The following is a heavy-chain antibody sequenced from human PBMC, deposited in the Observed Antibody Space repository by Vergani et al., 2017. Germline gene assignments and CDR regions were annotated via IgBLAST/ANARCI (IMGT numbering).Heavy chain of an antibody. V-gene: IGHV5-51*01. CDR3: ARLYGGDSSGSKYFDY. CDR1: GYSFTNYW. CDR2: IHPADSDT. D-gene: IGHD3-22*01. Sequence: VQLVQSGTDVKKPGESLKISCQISGYSFTNYWIGSVRQMPGKGLEWMGIIHPADSDTRYSPSFQGQVTISVDKSISAAYLQRSSLRASDSAMYYCARLYGGDSSGSKYFDYWGQGTLVTVSS. J-gene: IGHJ4*02.